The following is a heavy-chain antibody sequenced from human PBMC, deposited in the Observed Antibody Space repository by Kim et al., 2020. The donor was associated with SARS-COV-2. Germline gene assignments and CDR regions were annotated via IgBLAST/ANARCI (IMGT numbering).Heavy chain of an antibody. V-gene: IGHV3-21*01. CDR1: GFTFSSYS. CDR2: ISSSSSYI. J-gene: IGHJ3*02. D-gene: IGHD6-6*01. Sequence: GGSLRLSCAASGFTFSSYSMNWVRQAPGKGLEWVSSISSSSSYIYYADSVKGRFTISRDNAKNSLYLQMNSLRAEDTAVYYCARGGGAAWIEYSSSSHAFDIWGQGTMVTVSS. CDR3: ARGGGAAWIEYSSSSHAFDI.